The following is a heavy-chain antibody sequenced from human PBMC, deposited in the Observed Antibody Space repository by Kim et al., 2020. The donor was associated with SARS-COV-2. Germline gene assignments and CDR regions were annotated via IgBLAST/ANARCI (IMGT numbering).Heavy chain of an antibody. Sequence: GGSLRLSCAASGFTFSSYTINWVRQAPGKGLEWVSSISSTSSFIYYTDSVKGRFTVSRDNAKNSLYLQMNSLRAEDTAVYYCARDQRGSDHFYYGMDVWG. D-gene: IGHD3-10*01. CDR2: ISSTSSFI. J-gene: IGHJ6*01. CDR3: ARDQRGSDHFYYGMDV. CDR1: GFTFSSYT. V-gene: IGHV3-21*01.